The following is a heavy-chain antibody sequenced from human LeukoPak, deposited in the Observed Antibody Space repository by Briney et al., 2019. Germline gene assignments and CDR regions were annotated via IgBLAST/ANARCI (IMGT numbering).Heavy chain of an antibody. J-gene: IGHJ6*03. CDR1: GFTFSDYY. D-gene: IGHD3-10*01. V-gene: IGHV3-11*04. CDR3: ARDYWSGSGSYYNSGRDYYYMDV. Sequence: GGSLRLSCAASGFTFSDYYMSWIRQAPGKGLEWVSYISSSGSTIYYADSVKGRFTISRDNAKNSLYLQMNSLRAEDTAVYYCARDYWSGSGSYYNSGRDYYYMDVWGKGTTVTVSS. CDR2: ISSSGSTI.